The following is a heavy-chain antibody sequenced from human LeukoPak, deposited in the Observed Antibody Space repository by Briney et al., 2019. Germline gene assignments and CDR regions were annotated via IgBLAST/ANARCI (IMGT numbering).Heavy chain of an antibody. CDR2: IKQDGSEK. CDR3: VAYDFWSGYKLDY. V-gene: IGHV3-7*01. D-gene: IGHD3-3*01. J-gene: IGHJ4*02. CDR1: GFTFSSYW. Sequence: PGGSLRLSCAASGFTFSSYWMSWVRQAPGKGLEWVANIKQDGSEKYYVDSVKGRFTISRDNAKNSLYLQMNSLRAEDTAVYYCVAYDFWSGYKLDYWGQGTLVTVSS.